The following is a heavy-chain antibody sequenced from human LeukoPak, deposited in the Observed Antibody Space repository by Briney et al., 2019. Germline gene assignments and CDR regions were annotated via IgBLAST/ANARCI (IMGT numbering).Heavy chain of an antibody. CDR2: ISYDGSNK. CDR3: ARTYDHTGSHYYYYMDV. J-gene: IGHJ6*03. Sequence: PGGSLRLSCAASGFTFSSYGIHWVRQAPGKGLEWVAVISYDGSNKYYADSVKGRFTISRDNAKNSLSLQMNSLSAEDTAVYFCARTYDHTGSHYYYYMDVWGKGTTVTVSS. V-gene: IGHV3-30*12. D-gene: IGHD3-22*01. CDR1: GFTFSSYG.